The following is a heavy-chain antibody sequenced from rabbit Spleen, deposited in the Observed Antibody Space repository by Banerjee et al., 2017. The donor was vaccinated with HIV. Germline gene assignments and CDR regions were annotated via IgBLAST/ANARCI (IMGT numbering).Heavy chain of an antibody. CDR2: IDPIFGTT. Sequence: EQLEESGGGLVKPEGSLTLTCKASGFSFSDRDVMCWVRQAPGKGLEWIGYIDPIFGTTSYASWAKGRFTTSKPPSPQVTLQGTSLPAADPATYFWARNYVNAFDPWAQGPWSPS. D-gene: IGHD1-1*01. J-gene: IGHJ2*01. CDR1: GFSFSDRDV. V-gene: IGHV1S45*01. CDR3: ARNYVNAFDP.